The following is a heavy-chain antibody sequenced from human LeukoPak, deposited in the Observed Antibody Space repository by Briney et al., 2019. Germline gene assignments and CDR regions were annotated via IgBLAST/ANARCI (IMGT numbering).Heavy chain of an antibody. V-gene: IGHV4-4*07. J-gene: IGHJ3*02. CDR3: AKSNGYGLVDI. D-gene: IGHD3-10*01. CDR2: IYTSGTI. Sequence: PSETLSLTCTVSGGSISSYYWSWIRQPAGTALEWIGRIYTSGTITYNPSLKGRVTISLDTSKNQFSLKLNSVTAADTAVYYCAKSNGYGLVDIWGQGTMVTVSS. CDR1: GGSISSYY.